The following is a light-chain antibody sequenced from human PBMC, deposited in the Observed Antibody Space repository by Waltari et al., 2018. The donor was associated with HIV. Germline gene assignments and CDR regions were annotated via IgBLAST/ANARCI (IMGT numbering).Light chain of an antibody. Sequence: QSLLTQPPSVSGAPGQRVTISCTVDTPTIRSVYDVNWYQPLPGRAPILLIYSIKYRPSGFPDRFSGSLSGILASLTINWLQADDEADYYFYSYDSGRGGLFGG. CDR3: YSYDSGRGGL. J-gene: IGLJ2*01. CDR2: SIK. V-gene: IGLV1-40*01. CDR1: TPTIRSVYD.